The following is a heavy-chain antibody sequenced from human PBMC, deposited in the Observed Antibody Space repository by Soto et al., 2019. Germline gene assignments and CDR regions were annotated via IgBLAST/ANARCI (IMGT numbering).Heavy chain of an antibody. CDR3: ASTRIRHTLTGHNWFDP. V-gene: IGHV1-69*12. CDR2: IIPIFGTA. Sequence: QVQLVQSGAEVKKPGSSVKVSCKASGGTFSSYAISWVRQAPGQGLEWMGGIIPIFGTANYAQKFQGRVTITADESTSTAYMELSSLRSEDTVVYYCASTRIRHTLTGHNWFDPCGQGTLVTVSS. D-gene: IGHD3-9*01. CDR1: GGTFSSYA. J-gene: IGHJ5*02.